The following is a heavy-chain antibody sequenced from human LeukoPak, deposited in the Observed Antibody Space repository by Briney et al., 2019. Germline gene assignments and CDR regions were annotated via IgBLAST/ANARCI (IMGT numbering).Heavy chain of an antibody. CDR3: ARGHEGVVVAATNWFDP. CDR2: INHSGST. J-gene: IGHJ5*02. V-gene: IGHV4-34*01. CDR1: GGSFSGYY. D-gene: IGHD2-15*01. Sequence: SETLSLTCAVYGGSFSGYYWSWVRQPPGKGLEWIGEINHSGSTNYNPSLTSRVTISVHTSKHHFSLKLSSVTAADTAVYYCARGHEGVVVAATNWFDPWGQGTLVTVSS.